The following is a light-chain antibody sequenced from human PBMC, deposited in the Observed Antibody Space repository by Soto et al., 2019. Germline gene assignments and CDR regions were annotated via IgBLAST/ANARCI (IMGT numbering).Light chain of an antibody. CDR3: PQRSNWPRT. CDR1: QSISSY. Sequence: EIVLTQSPATLSLSPGERATLSCRASQSISSYLAWYQQKPGQAPRLLIYDASNRATAIPARFSGSGSGTDFTLTISSLEPEDFALYYCPQRSNWPRTFGQGAEV. J-gene: IGKJ1*01. V-gene: IGKV3-11*01. CDR2: DAS.